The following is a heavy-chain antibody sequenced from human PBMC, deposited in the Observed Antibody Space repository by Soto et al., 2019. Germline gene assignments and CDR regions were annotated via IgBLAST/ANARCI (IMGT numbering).Heavy chain of an antibody. J-gene: IGHJ4*02. CDR1: GYTFTNYG. Sequence: QVQIVQSGAEVKRPGASVKVSYKASGYTFTNYGIHWVRQAPGQRLEWMGWINAGNGNTKYSQDSKDRVTITRDTSANTAYLELSSLRFEDTALYYCARDCSGDGCYVGSLDHWGQGTLVTVSS. D-gene: IGHD2-15*01. CDR2: INAGNGNT. CDR3: ARDCSGDGCYVGSLDH. V-gene: IGHV1-3*01.